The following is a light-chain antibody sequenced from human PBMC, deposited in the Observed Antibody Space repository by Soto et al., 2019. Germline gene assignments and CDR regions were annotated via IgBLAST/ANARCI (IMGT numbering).Light chain of an antibody. V-gene: IGKV3-20*01. CDR1: QSVSSNF. Sequence: EIVLTQSPGTLSLSPGERATLSCRASQSVSSNFLAWYQEKLGQAPRLLIYGASKRATGIPDRFSGSGSGTDFTLTISRLEPEDFAVYYCQQYGSSRITFGQGTRLEIK. CDR3: QQYGSSRIT. J-gene: IGKJ5*01. CDR2: GAS.